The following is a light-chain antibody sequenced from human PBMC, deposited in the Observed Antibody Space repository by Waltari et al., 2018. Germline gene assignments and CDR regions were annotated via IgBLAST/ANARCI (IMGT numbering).Light chain of an antibody. CDR1: QSVYSY. J-gene: IGKJ4*01. CDR2: DVF. V-gene: IGKV3-11*01. CDR3: QQRRSWPLT. Sequence: EIVLTQSPATLSLSPGDRATLACRASQSVYSYLGWYQKKTGQAPRLLIYDVFNRATGIPARLSGSGSGTEFTLTISSLEPEDFAVYYRQQRRSWPLTCGGGTKVEIK.